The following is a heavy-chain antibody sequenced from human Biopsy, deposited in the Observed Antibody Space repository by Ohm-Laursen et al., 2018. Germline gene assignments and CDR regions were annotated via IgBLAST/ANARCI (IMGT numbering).Heavy chain of an antibody. Sequence: SLRLSCAASGFIFDDYAMHWVRQAPGKGLEWVSGISWDSGRIDYADSVKGRFTISRDNAKNSLYLQMNSLRDEDTALYYCAKDIGGSPLGELCLWGQGNLVTVSS. CDR1: GFIFDDYA. D-gene: IGHD3-16*01. J-gene: IGHJ4*02. V-gene: IGHV3-9*01. CDR3: AKDIGGSPLGELCL. CDR2: ISWDSGRI.